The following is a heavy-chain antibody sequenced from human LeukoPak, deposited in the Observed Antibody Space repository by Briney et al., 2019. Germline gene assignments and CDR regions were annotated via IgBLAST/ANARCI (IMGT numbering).Heavy chain of an antibody. D-gene: IGHD6-19*01. CDR3: AREGSGWVGDYYFYY. CDR2: IYPNSGGT. Sequence: GASVNVSCMASRYTLTGYYMHWVRQAPGQGREWVGWIYPNSGGTNYAQKLQGRVTMTTDTSTSTAYMELRSLRSDDTAVYYCAREGSGWVGDYYFYYWGQGTLVTVSS. CDR1: RYTLTGYY. V-gene: IGHV1-2*02. J-gene: IGHJ4*02.